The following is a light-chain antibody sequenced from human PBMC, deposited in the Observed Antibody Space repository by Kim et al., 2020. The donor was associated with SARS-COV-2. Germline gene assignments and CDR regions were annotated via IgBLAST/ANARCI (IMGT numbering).Light chain of an antibody. CDR3: QAWDSSTWV. Sequence: SVSPGQTASITCSGDKLGDKYACWYQQKPGQSPVLVSYQDSKRPSGIPERFSGSNSGNTATLTISGTQAMDEADYYCQAWDSSTWVFGGGTQLTVL. J-gene: IGLJ3*02. CDR1: KLGDKY. CDR2: QDS. V-gene: IGLV3-1*01.